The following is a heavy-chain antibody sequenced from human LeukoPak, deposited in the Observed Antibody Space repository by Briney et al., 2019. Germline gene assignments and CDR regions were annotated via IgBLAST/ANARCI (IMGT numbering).Heavy chain of an antibody. CDR3: ATGQGHGMDV. J-gene: IGHJ6*02. CDR1: GFTFSSYW. V-gene: IGHV3-74*01. CDR2: INSEGSST. Sequence: GGSLRLSCAASGFTFSSYWMSWVRQAPGKGLVWVSRINSEGSSTSYADSVKGRFTISRDNAKNTLYLQMNSLRAEDTAVYYCATGQGHGMDVWGQGTTVTVSS. D-gene: IGHD1-14*01.